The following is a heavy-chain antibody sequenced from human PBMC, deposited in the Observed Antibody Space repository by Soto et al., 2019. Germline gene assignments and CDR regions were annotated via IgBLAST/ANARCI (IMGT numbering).Heavy chain of an antibody. CDR2: IWYDGSNK. CDR3: ARERRGYSYGLTFLYFDY. D-gene: IGHD5-18*01. Sequence: QVQLVESGGGVVQPGRSLRLSCAASGFTFSSYGMHWVRQAPGKGLEWVAVIWYDGSNKYYADSVKGRFTISRDNSKNTLYLQMNSLRAEDTAVYYCARERRGYSYGLTFLYFDYWGQGTLVTVSS. J-gene: IGHJ4*02. CDR1: GFTFSSYG. V-gene: IGHV3-33*01.